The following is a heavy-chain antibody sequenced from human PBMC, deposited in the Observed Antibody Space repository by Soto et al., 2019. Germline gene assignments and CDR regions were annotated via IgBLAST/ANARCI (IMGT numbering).Heavy chain of an antibody. CDR2: IIPIFGTA. CDR1: VGTFSSYA. Sequence: SVRVSFKASVGTFSSYAIIGLRHAPGQGLEWMGGIIPIFGTANYAQKFQGRVTITADESTSTAYMELSSLRSEDTAVYYCAIDIAVAGNWYFDLWGRGTLVTVSS. J-gene: IGHJ2*01. CDR3: AIDIAVAGNWYFDL. V-gene: IGHV1-69*13. D-gene: IGHD6-19*01.